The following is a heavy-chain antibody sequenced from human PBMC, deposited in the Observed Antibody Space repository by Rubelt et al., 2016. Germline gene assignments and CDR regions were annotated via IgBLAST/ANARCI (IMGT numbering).Heavy chain of an antibody. J-gene: IGHJ6*02. CDR2: INHSGST. D-gene: IGHD5-18*01. Sequence: QLQLQESGPGLVKPSETLSLTCTVSGGSISSSSYYWGWIRQPPGKGLEWIGEINHSGSTNYNPSLKCRVTISVDTSKNQFSLKLSSVTAADTAVYYCARGRGIGAMVMGYYGMDVWGQGTTVTVSS. CDR3: ARGRGIGAMVMGYYGMDV. V-gene: IGHV4-39*07. CDR1: GGSISSSSYY.